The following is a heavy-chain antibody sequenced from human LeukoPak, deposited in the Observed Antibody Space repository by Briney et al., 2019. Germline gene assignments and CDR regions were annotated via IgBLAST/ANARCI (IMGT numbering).Heavy chain of an antibody. Sequence: SETLSLTCTVSGGSVTKYWWSWIRQPPGKGLEWIGYIYYNGNTGTDYNPSLKSRVTISVDTSKNQFSLKMNSVPAADMAVYYCASQPRTSRITIFGVVTNWYFDLWGRGTLVTVSS. CDR1: GGSVTKYW. CDR3: ASQPRTSRITIFGVVTNWYFDL. J-gene: IGHJ2*01. D-gene: IGHD3-3*01. CDR2: IYYNGNTGT. V-gene: IGHV4-59*02.